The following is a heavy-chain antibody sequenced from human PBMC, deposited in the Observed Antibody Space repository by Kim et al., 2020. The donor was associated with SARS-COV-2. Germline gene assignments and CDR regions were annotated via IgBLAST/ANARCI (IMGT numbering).Heavy chain of an antibody. J-gene: IGHJ5*02. CDR3: AIVRPHFLWFGELRDEFDP. V-gene: IGHV1-69*13. CDR1: GCTFSSYA. CDR2: IIPIFGAA. D-gene: IGHD3-10*01. Sequence: SVKVSCKASGCTFSSYAISWVRQAPGQGLEWMGGIIPIFGAANYAQKFQGRVTITADESTSTAYMELSSLRSEDTAVYYCAIVRPHFLWFGELRDEFDPWGQGTLVTVSS.